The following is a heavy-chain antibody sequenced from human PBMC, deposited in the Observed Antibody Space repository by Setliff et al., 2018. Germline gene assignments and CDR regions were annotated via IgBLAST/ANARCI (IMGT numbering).Heavy chain of an antibody. J-gene: IGHJ4*02. CDR1: GYSFSNFW. V-gene: IGHV5-51*01. CDR3: ARVGYNSFFDY. CDR2: IYPGDSDA. D-gene: IGHD5-12*01. Sequence: PGESLKISCKDSGYSFSNFWIGWVRQMPGRGLEWMGIIYPGDSDARYSPSFRGQVTISVDKSISTAYLQWRSLKASDIAMYYCARVGYNSFFDYWGQGTLVTVSS.